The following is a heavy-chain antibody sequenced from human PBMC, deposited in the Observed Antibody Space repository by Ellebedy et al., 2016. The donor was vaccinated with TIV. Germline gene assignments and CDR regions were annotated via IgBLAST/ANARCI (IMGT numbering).Heavy chain of an antibody. V-gene: IGHV4-34*01. J-gene: IGHJ4*02. Sequence: MPSETLSLTCAVHGGSLSSDYWSWLRQSPEKGLEWLGEINHSGSTSYNPSLKSRVSISVDTPKKQFSLKLSSVTAADTAVYYCARAVQYSSGWAFDYWGQGTLVTVSS. CDR3: ARAVQYSSGWAFDY. CDR1: GGSLSSDY. D-gene: IGHD6-19*01. CDR2: INHSGST.